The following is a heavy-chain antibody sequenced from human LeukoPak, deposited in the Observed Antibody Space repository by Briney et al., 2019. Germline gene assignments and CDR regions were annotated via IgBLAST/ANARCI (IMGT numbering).Heavy chain of an antibody. CDR2: WNPNSGHT. D-gene: IGHD2-15*01. V-gene: IGHV1-8*01. J-gene: IGHJ4*02. Sequence: ASVKVSCKASGYTFTSYDVNWVRQATGQGLEWMGWWNPNSGHTGYAQKFQGRVTLTTNASVSTAYMELSSLRSEDTAIYYCARGAPGSYCSGGSCPYFDYWGQGTLVSVSS. CDR3: ARGAPGSYCSGGSCPYFDY. CDR1: GYTFTSYD.